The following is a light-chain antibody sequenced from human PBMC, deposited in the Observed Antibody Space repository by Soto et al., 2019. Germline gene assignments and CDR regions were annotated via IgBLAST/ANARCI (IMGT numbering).Light chain of an antibody. Sequence: EIVLTPSPGTLSLSPGERATLSCRASQSVSRSYLAWYQQKPGQAPRLLIYGASSRATGIPDRFCGSGSGTDFTLTISRLEPEDFVVYYCQQYGSSPLTFGPGTKVDIK. CDR1: QSVSRSY. V-gene: IGKV3-20*01. CDR2: GAS. J-gene: IGKJ3*01. CDR3: QQYGSSPLT.